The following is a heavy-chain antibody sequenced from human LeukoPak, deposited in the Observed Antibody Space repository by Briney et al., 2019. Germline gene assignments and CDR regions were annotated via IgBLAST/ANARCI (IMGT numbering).Heavy chain of an antibody. V-gene: IGHV3-11*01. J-gene: IGHJ6*02. D-gene: IGHD4-17*01. CDR1: GFTFSDYY. Sequence: GGSLKLSCAASGFTFSDYYMSWIRQAPGKGLEWVSYISSSGSTIYYADSVKGRFTISRDNAKNSLYLQMNSLRAEDTAVYYCARDSKLISVTTDYYYGTDVWGQGTTVTVSS. CDR2: ISSSGSTI. CDR3: ARDSKLISVTTDYYYGTDV.